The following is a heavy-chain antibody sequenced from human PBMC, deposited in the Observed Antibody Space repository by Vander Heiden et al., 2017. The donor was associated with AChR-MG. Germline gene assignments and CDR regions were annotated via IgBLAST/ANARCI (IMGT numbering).Heavy chain of an antibody. V-gene: IGHV3-30*18. J-gene: IGHJ6*02. CDR2: ISYDGNSQ. CDR1: GFTFSSYG. Sequence: QVNLVESGGGVVQPGRSLRLSCAASGFTFSSYGMHWVRQAPGKGLGWVAVISYDGNSQYYAVAVKGRFTISRDNFKNTVYLQMNSLRVDDTAVYYCAKDGLPGYGMDVWGQGTTVTVSS. CDR3: AKDGLPGYGMDV.